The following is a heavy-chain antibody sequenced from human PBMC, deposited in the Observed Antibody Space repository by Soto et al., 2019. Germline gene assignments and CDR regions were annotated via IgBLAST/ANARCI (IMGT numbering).Heavy chain of an antibody. J-gene: IGHJ3*01. CDR3: VRRAITATTNWGAFDV. CDR1: GFTFRSYW. Sequence: GGSLRLSCAASGFTFRSYWVSWVRQAPGKGLEWVANIKQDGSEKYHVDSVKGRFTISRDNARKSLYLQMDSLRAEDAAVYFCVRRAITATTNWGAFDVWGQGTVVTVSS. CDR2: IKQDGSEK. V-gene: IGHV3-7*03. D-gene: IGHD1-20*01.